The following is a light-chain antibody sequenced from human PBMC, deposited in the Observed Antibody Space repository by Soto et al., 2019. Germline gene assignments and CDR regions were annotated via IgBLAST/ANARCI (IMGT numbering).Light chain of an antibody. CDR2: DAS. Sequence: ETLFSQSPATLSLSPGDRAPLYCRASQSVSSYLAWYQQKPGQAPRLLIYDASNWATGIPARFSGSGSGTDFTLTISSLEPEDFAIYYCQQRSSCPWTFGQGTKVDI. CDR1: QSVSSY. V-gene: IGKV3-11*01. J-gene: IGKJ1*01. CDR3: QQRSSCPWT.